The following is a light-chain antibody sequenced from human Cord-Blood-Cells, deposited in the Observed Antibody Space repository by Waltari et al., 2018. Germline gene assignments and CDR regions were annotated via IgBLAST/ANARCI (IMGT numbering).Light chain of an antibody. J-gene: IGKJ3*01. Sequence: EIVLTQSPGTLSLSPGERATLSCRASQSVSSSYLAWYQQKPGQAPRLLIYGASSRATGIPDRFSGSGAGTDFTLTISRVEREDFAVYYGQEYGSSPLTFGPGTKVDIK. CDR3: QEYGSSPLT. CDR1: QSVSSSY. V-gene: IGKV3-20*01. CDR2: GAS.